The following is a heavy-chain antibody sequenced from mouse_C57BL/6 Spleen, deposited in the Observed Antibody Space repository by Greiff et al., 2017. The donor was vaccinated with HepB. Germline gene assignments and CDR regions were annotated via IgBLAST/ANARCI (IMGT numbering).Heavy chain of an antibody. CDR2: IYPGSGST. J-gene: IGHJ1*03. V-gene: IGHV1-55*01. Sequence: QVQLQQSGAELVKPGASVKMSCKASGYTFTSYWITWVKQRPGQGLAWIGDIYPGSGSTNYNEKFKSKATLTVDTSSSTAYMQLSSLTSEDSAVYYCARNGFYARTRWYFDVWGTGTTVTVSS. CDR3: ARNGFYARTRWYFDV. D-gene: IGHD1-2*01. CDR1: GYTFTSYW.